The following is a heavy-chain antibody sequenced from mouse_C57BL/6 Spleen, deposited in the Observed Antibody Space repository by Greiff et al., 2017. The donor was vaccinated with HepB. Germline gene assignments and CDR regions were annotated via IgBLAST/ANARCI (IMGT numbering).Heavy chain of an antibody. CDR2: IYPGSGRT. CDR1: GYTFTSYW. V-gene: IGHV1-55*01. CDR3: ARGIVANLYWYFDV. Sequence: QVQLQQPGAELVKPGASVKMSCKASGYTFTSYWITWVKQRPGQGLEWIGDIYPGSGRTNYNEKFKSKATLTVDTSSSTAYMQLSSLTSEDSAVYYCARGIVANLYWYFDVWGTGTTVTVSS. D-gene: IGHD1-1*01. J-gene: IGHJ1*03.